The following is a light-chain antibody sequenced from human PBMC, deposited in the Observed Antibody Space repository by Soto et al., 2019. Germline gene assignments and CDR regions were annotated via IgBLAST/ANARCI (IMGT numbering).Light chain of an antibody. CDR3: QQYTNWPPVT. CDR2: GTS. CDR1: QSVSSSY. Sequence: EIVLTQSPGTLSLSPWERSALSFRASQSVSSSYLAWYQQKPGQAPRLLIYGTSTRATGIPARFSGSGSGTEFSLTISSLQSEDFAVYYCQQYTNWPPVTFGQGTKVDIK. V-gene: IGKV3-15*01. J-gene: IGKJ2*01.